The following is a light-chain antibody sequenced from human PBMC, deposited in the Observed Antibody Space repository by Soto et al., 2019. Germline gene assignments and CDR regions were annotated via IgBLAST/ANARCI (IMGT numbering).Light chain of an antibody. V-gene: IGLV2-14*03. J-gene: IGLJ1*01. Sequence: QSALTQPASVSGSPGQSITISCTGTSSDVGGYNYVSWYHHHPAKAPKLMIYDVSNRPSGVSNRFSGSKSGNTASLTISGLQAEDEADYYCSSYTSSSTYVFGTGTKVTVL. CDR1: SSDVGGYNY. CDR3: SSYTSSSTYV. CDR2: DVS.